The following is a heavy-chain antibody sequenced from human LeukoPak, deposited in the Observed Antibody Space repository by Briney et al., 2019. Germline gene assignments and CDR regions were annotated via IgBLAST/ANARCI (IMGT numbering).Heavy chain of an antibody. J-gene: IGHJ3*02. V-gene: IGHV4-38-2*02. CDR3: ARVLHPGGGSYYDAFDI. CDR2: IYHSGST. D-gene: IGHD1-26*01. Sequence: PSETLSLTCTVSGYSISSGYYWGWIRQPPGKGLEWIGSIYHSGSTYYNPSLKSRVTISVDTSKNQFSLKLSSVTAADTAVYYCARVLHPGGGSYYDAFDIWGQGTMVTVSS. CDR1: GYSISSGYY.